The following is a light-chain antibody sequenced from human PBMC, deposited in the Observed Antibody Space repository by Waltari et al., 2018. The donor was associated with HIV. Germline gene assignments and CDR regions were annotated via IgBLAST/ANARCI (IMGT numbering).Light chain of an antibody. J-gene: IGLJ3*02. CDR1: SGHSRYD. CDR2: VNSDGSH. Sequence: QLVLTQSPSASASLGASVKLTCTLSSGHSRYDIAWHQQQPEKGPRYLMKVNSDGSHNKGDGIPDRFSGSSSGAERYLTISSLQSDGEADCYCQTWENGPKVFGGGTKLTVL. CDR3: QTWENGPKV. V-gene: IGLV4-69*01.